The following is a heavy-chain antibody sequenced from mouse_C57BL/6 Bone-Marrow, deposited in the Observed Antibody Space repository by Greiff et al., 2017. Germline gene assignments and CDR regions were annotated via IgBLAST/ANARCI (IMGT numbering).Heavy chain of an antibody. CDR1: GYTFTSYT. Sequence: QVQLQQSGAELARPGASVKMSCKASGYTFTSYTMHWVKQRPGQGLEWIGYINPSSGYTKYNQKFKDKATLTADKSSSTAYMQLSSLTSEDSAVYDCAKDYYGSRFAYWGQGTLVTVSA. CDR2: INPSSGYT. V-gene: IGHV1-4*01. D-gene: IGHD1-1*01. CDR3: AKDYYGSRFAY. J-gene: IGHJ3*01.